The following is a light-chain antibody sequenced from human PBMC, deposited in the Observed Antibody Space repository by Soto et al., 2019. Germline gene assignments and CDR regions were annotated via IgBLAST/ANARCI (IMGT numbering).Light chain of an antibody. CDR1: QSVSSD. CDR3: QQYNNWPPLT. J-gene: IGKJ4*01. V-gene: IGKV3-15*01. CDR2: GAS. Sequence: EIVMTQSPATLSLSPGERATLSCRAGQSVSSDLAWYQQKPGQAPRLLIYGASTRATGIPARFSGNGSGTEFTRTISSLQSEDFAVYYCQQYNNWPPLTFGGGTKVEIK.